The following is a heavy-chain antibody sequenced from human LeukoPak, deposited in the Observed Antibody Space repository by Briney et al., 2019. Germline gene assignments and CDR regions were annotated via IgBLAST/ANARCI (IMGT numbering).Heavy chain of an antibody. CDR3: ARHSRVRGVIPV. D-gene: IGHD3-10*01. CDR2: INPSGDST. Sequence: ASVKVSCKASGFTFTNNYFHWVRQAPGQGLEWMGVINPSGDSTNYAQKFQGRVTMTRDTSISTAYMELSRLRSDDTAVYYCARHSRVRGVIPVWGQGTLVTVSS. V-gene: IGHV1-2*02. J-gene: IGHJ1*01. CDR1: GFTFTNNY.